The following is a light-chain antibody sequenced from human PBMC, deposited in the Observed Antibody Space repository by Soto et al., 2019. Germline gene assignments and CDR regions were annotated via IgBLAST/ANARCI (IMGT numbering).Light chain of an antibody. CDR1: QTISNY. CDR2: AAS. CDR3: QKTYSTPFT. V-gene: IGKV1-39*01. Sequence: DIQMTQSPSSLSASVGDRVTINCRASQTISNYLNWYQEKPGKAPKLLIYAASNLHSGVPSRFSGSGSGTEFTLTISNLQPEDFATYYSQKTYSTPFTFGPGTKVDI. J-gene: IGKJ3*01.